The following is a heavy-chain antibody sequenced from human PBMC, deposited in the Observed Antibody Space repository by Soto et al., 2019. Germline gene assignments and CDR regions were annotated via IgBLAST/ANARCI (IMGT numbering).Heavy chain of an antibody. Sequence: GGSLRLSCAASGFTFSSYGMHWVRQAPGKGLEWVAVIWYDGSNKYYADSVKGRFTISRDNSKNTLYLQMNSLRAEDTAVYYCARDPRSNGWYLTDYWGQGTLVTVSS. J-gene: IGHJ4*02. D-gene: IGHD6-19*01. CDR3: ARDPRSNGWYLTDY. CDR1: GFTFSSYG. CDR2: IWYDGSNK. V-gene: IGHV3-33*01.